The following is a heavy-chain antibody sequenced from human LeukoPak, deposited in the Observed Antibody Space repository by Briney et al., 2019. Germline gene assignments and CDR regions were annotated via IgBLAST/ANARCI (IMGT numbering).Heavy chain of an antibody. CDR3: ARDLYCSGGSCYANWYFDL. Sequence: PSETLSLTCTVSGGSISSYYWSWIRQPPGKGLGWIGRIYTSGSTNYNPSLKSRVTMSVDTSKNQFSLKLSSVTAADTAVYYCARDLYCSGGSCYANWYFDLWGRGTLVTVSS. J-gene: IGHJ2*01. V-gene: IGHV4-4*07. D-gene: IGHD2-15*01. CDR2: IYTSGST. CDR1: GGSISSYY.